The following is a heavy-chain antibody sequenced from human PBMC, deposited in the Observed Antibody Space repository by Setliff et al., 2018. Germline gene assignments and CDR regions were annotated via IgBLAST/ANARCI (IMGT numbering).Heavy chain of an antibody. CDR2: ISDSGGGT. Sequence: GGSLRLSCAASGFTFSSYVMSWVRQAPGKGLEWISDISDSGGGTYYADSVKGRFTISRDNAKNTLYLQMNSLRAEDTAVYYCVRGYCSSSSCYGTMGYWGQGTLVTVSS. J-gene: IGHJ4*02. V-gene: IGHV3-23*01. CDR3: VRGYCSSSSCYGTMGY. D-gene: IGHD2-2*01. CDR1: GFTFSSYV.